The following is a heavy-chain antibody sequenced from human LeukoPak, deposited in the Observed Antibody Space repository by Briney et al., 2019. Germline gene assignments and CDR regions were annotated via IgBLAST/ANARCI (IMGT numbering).Heavy chain of an antibody. D-gene: IGHD3-22*01. V-gene: IGHV3-23*01. CDR2: ISGSGGST. CDR1: GFTFSSYA. J-gene: IGHJ4*02. Sequence: PGGSLRLSCAASGFTFSSYAMSWVRQAPGKGLEWVSAISGSGGSTYYADSVKGRFTISRDNSKNTLYLQMNSLRAEDTAVCYCAKEDYYDSSGPPPFDYWGQGTLVTVSS. CDR3: AKEDYYDSSGPPPFDY.